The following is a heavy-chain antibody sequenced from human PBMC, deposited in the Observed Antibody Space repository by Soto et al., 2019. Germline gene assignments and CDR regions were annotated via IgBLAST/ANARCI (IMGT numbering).Heavy chain of an antibody. Sequence: ASVKVSCKASGYSFIGYYMHWVRQAPGQGLEWMGWINPKSGVTNYAQKFQGRVTMTRDTSITAAYMELSSLRSDDTAVYYCARGDVNWFDPWGQGTLVTVSS. CDR1: GYSFIGYY. CDR3: ARGDVNWFDP. CDR2: INPKSGVT. V-gene: IGHV1-2*02. D-gene: IGHD2-21*02. J-gene: IGHJ5*02.